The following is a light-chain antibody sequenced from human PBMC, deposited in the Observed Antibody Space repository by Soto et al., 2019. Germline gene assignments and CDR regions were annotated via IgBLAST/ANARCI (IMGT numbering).Light chain of an antibody. Sequence: QSALTQPASVSGSPGQSITISCTGTSSDVGAYNYVSWYQQHPGKAPKLMICDVSNRPSGVSNRFSGSKSGNTASLTISGLQAEDEADYYCSSYTSSSTLVFGTGTSSPS. V-gene: IGLV2-14*01. CDR2: DVS. CDR1: SSDVGAYNY. J-gene: IGLJ1*01. CDR3: SSYTSSSTLV.